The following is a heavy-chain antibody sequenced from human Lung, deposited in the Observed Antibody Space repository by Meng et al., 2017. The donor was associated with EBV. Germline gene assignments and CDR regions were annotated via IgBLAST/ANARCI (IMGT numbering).Heavy chain of an antibody. CDR1: GYTFTSYA. CDR3: AREAYGWGTCALDY. V-gene: IGHV1-3*01. CDR2: INVANSNT. J-gene: IGHJ4*02. D-gene: IGHD3-10*01. Sequence: QVRVWKAGAGGKTPGASVKVSCEASGYTFTSYAIHWVRQAPGQRLEWMGWINVANSNTKYSQKFQGRVTITRDTSARTAYMELSSLRSEDTAVYYCAREAYGWGTCALDYWGQGTLVTVSS.